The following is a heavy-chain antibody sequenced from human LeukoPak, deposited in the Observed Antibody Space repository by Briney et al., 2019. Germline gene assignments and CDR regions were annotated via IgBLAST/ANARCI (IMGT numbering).Heavy chain of an antibody. CDR3: ARGMGSSSSSIDY. V-gene: IGHV3-21*01. CDR1: GFAFSSYT. CDR2: ISSGSSYI. D-gene: IGHD6-13*01. Sequence: GGSLRLSCAASGFAFSSYTMNWVRQAPGKGLEWVSSISSGSSYIYYADSVKGRFTISRDNAKNSLYLQMNSMRAEDTAVYYCARGMGSSSSSIDYWGQGTLVTVSS. J-gene: IGHJ4*02.